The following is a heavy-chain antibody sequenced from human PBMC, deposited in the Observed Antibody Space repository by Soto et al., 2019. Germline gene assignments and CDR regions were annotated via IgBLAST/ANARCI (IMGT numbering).Heavy chain of an antibody. V-gene: IGHV3-15*01. D-gene: IGHD3-22*01. J-gene: IGHJ4*02. CDR3: TTDHEGHNSSGYRDY. Sequence: GGSLRLSCAASGFTFSNALMSWVRQSPGKGLEWVGRIKSKTDGGTTDYAAPVKGRFTISRDDSKNTLYLQMNSLKTEDTAVYYCTTDHEGHNSSGYRDYWGQGTLVTVSS. CDR2: IKSKTDGGTT. CDR1: GFTFSNAL.